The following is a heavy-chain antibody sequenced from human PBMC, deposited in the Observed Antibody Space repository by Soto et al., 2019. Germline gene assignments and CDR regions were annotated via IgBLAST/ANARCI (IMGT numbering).Heavy chain of an antibody. CDR3: AKEGGYDEHYYSGVDV. V-gene: IGHV3-23*01. CDR2: LSGSGGRT. J-gene: IGHJ6*02. CDR1: GCTFKNYA. D-gene: IGHD5-12*01. Sequence: GGSLRLSWAGSGCTFKNYAMSWVRQAPGKGLEWVSGLSGSGGRTYYADSVKGRFTISRDNYKNTLYLQMNSRRAEAPAVYYCAKEGGYDEHYYSGVDVWGQGTTVTVSS.